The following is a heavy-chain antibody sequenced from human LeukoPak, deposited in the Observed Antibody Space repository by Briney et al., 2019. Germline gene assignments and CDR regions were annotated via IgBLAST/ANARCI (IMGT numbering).Heavy chain of an antibody. V-gene: IGHV4-59*01. Sequence: SETLSLTCTVSGGSISSYYWSWIRQPPGKGLEWIGYIYYSGSTNYNPSLKSRVTISVDTSKNQFSLKLSSVTAADTAVYYCARGTILGYPTNWFDPWGQGTLVTVSS. D-gene: IGHD2/OR15-2a*01. J-gene: IGHJ5*02. CDR3: ARGTILGYPTNWFDP. CDR1: GGSISSYY. CDR2: IYYSGST.